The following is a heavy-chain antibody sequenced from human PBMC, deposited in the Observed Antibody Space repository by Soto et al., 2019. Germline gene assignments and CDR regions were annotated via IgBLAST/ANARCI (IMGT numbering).Heavy chain of an antibody. Sequence: SETLSLTCAVSGYSISSGYYWGWIRQPPGKGLEWIGSIYHSGSTYYNPSLKSRVTISVDTSKNQFSLKLSSVTAADTAVYYCARDPHKLGVFDYWGQGTLVTVSS. V-gene: IGHV4-38-2*02. D-gene: IGHD7-27*01. CDR3: ARDPHKLGVFDY. CDR1: GYSISSGYY. J-gene: IGHJ4*02. CDR2: IYHSGST.